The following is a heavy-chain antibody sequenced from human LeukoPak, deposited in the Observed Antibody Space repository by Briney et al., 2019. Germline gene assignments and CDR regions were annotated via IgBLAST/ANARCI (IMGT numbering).Heavy chain of an antibody. V-gene: IGHV1-69*06. J-gene: IGHJ4*02. CDR1: GGTFSSYA. D-gene: IGHD6-19*01. CDR2: IIPIFGTA. CDR3: AREARAVAGLFDY. Sequence: ASVKVSCKASGGTFSSYAISWVRQAPGQGLEWMGGIIPIFGTANYAQKFQGRVTITADKSTSTAYMELSSLRSEDTAVYYCAREARAVAGLFDYWGQGTLVTVSS.